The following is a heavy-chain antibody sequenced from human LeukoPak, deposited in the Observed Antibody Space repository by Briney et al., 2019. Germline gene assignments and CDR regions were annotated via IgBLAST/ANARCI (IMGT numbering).Heavy chain of an antibody. CDR2: INPSGGST. Sequence: ASVKVSCKASGYTFTGYYMHWVRQAPGQGLEWMGIINPSGGSTSYAQKFQGRVTMTRDTSTSTVYMELSSLRSEDTAVYYCARDDHCSGGSCLGEGNWFDPWGQGTLVTVSS. CDR1: GYTFTGYY. V-gene: IGHV1-46*01. D-gene: IGHD2-15*01. J-gene: IGHJ5*02. CDR3: ARDDHCSGGSCLGEGNWFDP.